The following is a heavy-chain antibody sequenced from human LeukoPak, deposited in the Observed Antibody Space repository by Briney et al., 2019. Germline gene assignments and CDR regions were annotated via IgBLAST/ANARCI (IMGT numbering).Heavy chain of an antibody. Sequence: GGSLRLSCATSGFIFSSDSMIWVRQAPGKGLEWVSSISSTGAYIYYADSLKGRFTISRDNAKNSLYLQMNSLRADDTAVYYCAGGLAAAGTRGPYWGQGTLVTVSS. D-gene: IGHD6-13*01. V-gene: IGHV3-21*01. CDR3: AGGLAAAGTRGPY. CDR1: GFIFSSDS. J-gene: IGHJ4*02. CDR2: ISSTGAYI.